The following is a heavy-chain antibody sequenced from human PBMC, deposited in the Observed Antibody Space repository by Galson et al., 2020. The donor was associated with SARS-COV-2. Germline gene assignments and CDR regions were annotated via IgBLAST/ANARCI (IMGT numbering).Heavy chain of an antibody. CDR3: ARETALATYYYYGMDV. V-gene: IGHV1-69*13. CDR2: IIPIFGTA. CDR1: GGTFSSYA. D-gene: IGHD6-25*01. Sequence: SVKVSCKASGGTFSSYAISWVRQAPGQGLEWMGGIIPIFGTANYAQKFQGRVTITADESTSTAYMELSSLRSEDTAVYYCARETALATYYYYGMDVWGQGTTVTVSS. J-gene: IGHJ6*02.